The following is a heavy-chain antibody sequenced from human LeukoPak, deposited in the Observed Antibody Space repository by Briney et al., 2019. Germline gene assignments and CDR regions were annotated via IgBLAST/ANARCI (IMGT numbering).Heavy chain of an antibody. J-gene: IGHJ6*04. D-gene: IGHD2-2*01. V-gene: IGHV3-21*01. CDR2: ISSSSSYI. CDR3: ARDLSEYQLPLALDV. Sequence: GGSLRLSCAASGFTFSSYSMNWVRQAPGKGLEWVSSISSSSSYIYYADSVKGRFTISRDNAKNSLYLQMNSLRAEDTAVYYCARDLSEYQLPLALDVWGKGTTVTVSS. CDR1: GFTFSSYS.